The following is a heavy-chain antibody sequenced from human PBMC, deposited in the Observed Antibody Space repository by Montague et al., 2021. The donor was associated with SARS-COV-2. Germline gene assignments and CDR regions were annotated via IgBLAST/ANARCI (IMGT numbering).Heavy chain of an antibody. CDR2: TNDSGRT. J-gene: IGHJ6*02. CDR1: GGSFSGYY. Sequence: SETLSLTCAVYGGSFSGYYWSWIRQPPVRGLEWIGETNDSGRTNYNPSLKCRVTISVDTSKNQFSLRLSSVTAAETAVYYCARGYCSGSGCYYYYGMDVWGQGTTVTVSS. CDR3: ARGYCSGSGCYYYYGMDV. D-gene: IGHD2-15*01. V-gene: IGHV4-34*01.